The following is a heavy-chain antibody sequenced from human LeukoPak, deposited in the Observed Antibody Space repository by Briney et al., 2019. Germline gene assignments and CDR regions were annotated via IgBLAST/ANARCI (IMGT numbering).Heavy chain of an antibody. J-gene: IGHJ4*02. CDR2: ISGSGGST. D-gene: IGHD4-17*01. Sequence: GRSLRLSCAASGFTFSSYAMSLVRQAPGKGLEWVSAISGSGGSTYYADSVKGRFTISRDNSKNTLYLQMNSLRAEDTAVYYCAKVGVRYDDFPPNYWGQGTLVTVSS. V-gene: IGHV3-23*01. CDR1: GFTFSSYA. CDR3: AKVGVRYDDFPPNY.